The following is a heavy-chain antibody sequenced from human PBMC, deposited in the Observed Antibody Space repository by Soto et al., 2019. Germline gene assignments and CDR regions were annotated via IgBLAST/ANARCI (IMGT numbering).Heavy chain of an antibody. CDR3: AKAFYSSSSVGSHYYYGMDV. V-gene: IGHV3-23*01. CDR1: GFTFSSYA. D-gene: IGHD6-6*01. Sequence: TGGSLRLSCAASGFTFSSYAMSWVRHAPGKGLEWVSAISGSGGSTYYADSVKGRFTISRDNSKNTLYLQMNSLRAEDTAVYYCAKAFYSSSSVGSHYYYGMDVWGQGTTVTVSS. CDR2: ISGSGGST. J-gene: IGHJ6*02.